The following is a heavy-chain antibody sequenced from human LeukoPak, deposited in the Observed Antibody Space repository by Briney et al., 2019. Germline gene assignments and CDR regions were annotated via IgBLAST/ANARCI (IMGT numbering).Heavy chain of an antibody. CDR2: IYYSGST. V-gene: IGHV4-59*01. Sequence: SETLSLTCTVSGGSISGYYWSWIRQPPGKGLEYIGHIYYSGSTNYNPSLESRVTILVDTSKNQFSLRLSSVTAADTAAYYCARDPNYYDFWSGYYTGAAFDIWGQGTMVTVSS. J-gene: IGHJ3*02. CDR1: GGSISGYY. D-gene: IGHD3-3*01. CDR3: ARDPNYYDFWSGYYTGAAFDI.